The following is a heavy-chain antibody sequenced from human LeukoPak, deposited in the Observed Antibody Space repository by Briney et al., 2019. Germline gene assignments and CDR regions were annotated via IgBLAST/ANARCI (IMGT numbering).Heavy chain of an antibody. CDR1: GFTFSSYS. J-gene: IGHJ4*02. D-gene: IGHD2-15*01. Sequence: GGSLRLSCAASGFTFSSYSMNWVRQAPGKGLEWVSYISSSSSTIYYADSVKGRFTISRDNAKNSLYLQMNSLRDEDTAVYYCARTQNYYGGSYYFDYWGQGTQVTVSS. V-gene: IGHV3-48*02. CDR3: ARTQNYYGGSYYFDY. CDR2: ISSSSSTI.